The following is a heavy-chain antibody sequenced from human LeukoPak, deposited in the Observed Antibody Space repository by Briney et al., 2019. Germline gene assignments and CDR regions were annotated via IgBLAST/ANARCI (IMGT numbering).Heavy chain of an antibody. Sequence: ASVKVSCKASGYTFTIYGISWVRQAPGQGLEWMGWISAYNGYTDYAQKLQFRVTMTTDTSTSTAYMELRSLRSDDTAVYYCARDKAVTTEVTQHFQHWGQGTLVTVSS. V-gene: IGHV1-18*01. J-gene: IGHJ1*01. CDR3: ARDKAVTTEVTQHFQH. CDR2: ISAYNGYT. D-gene: IGHD4-23*01. CDR1: GYTFTIYG.